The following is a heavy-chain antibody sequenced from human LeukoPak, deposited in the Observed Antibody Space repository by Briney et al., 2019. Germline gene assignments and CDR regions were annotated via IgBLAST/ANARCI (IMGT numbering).Heavy chain of an antibody. J-gene: IGHJ6*03. CDR3: ARGRRELPRRGNYYYMDV. D-gene: IGHD1-26*01. CDR1: GYTFTDYY. CDR2: INPSSGGT. V-gene: IGHV1-2*02. Sequence: ASVKVSCKASGYTFTDYYLHWVRQAPGQGLEWMGWINPSSGGTNYAQKFQGRVTMTRDTSITTAYMELSSLKSDDTAVYYCARGRRELPRRGNYYYMDVWGKGTTVTISS.